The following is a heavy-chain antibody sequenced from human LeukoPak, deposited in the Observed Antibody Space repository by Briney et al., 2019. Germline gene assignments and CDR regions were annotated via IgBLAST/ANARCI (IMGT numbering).Heavy chain of an antibody. CDR3: ARSYYYYMGV. J-gene: IGHJ6*03. Sequence: ASVNVSCKASGYTFTGYYMHWVRQAPGQGLEWMGWINPNSGGTNYAQKFQGRVTMTRDTSVSTAYMELSRLRSEDTAVYYCARSYYYYMGVWGKGTTVTVSS. CDR1: GYTFTGYY. CDR2: INPNSGGT. V-gene: IGHV1-2*02.